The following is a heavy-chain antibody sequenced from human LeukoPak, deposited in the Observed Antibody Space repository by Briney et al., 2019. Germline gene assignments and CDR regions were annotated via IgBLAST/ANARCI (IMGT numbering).Heavy chain of an antibody. Sequence: GESLKISCKGSGYIFTNYWIAWARQMPGKGLECLGIIYPGDSDTRYSPSFQGQVTISADKSISTAYLQWSSLKASDTAMYYCARVMVRGVTPAFDIWGQGTMVTVSS. CDR1: GYIFTNYW. CDR3: ARVMVRGVTPAFDI. CDR2: IYPGDSDT. J-gene: IGHJ3*02. V-gene: IGHV5-51*01. D-gene: IGHD3-10*01.